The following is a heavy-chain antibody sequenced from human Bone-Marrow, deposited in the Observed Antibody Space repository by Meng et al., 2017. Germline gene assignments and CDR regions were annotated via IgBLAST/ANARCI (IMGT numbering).Heavy chain of an antibody. D-gene: IGHD5-12*01. CDR1: GFTFSNYD. V-gene: IGHV3-48*03. Sequence: SLKISCAASGFTFSNYDMSGVRQAPGRGLEWVSYISSIVTTIYYADSVRGRFTISSDNTKNSLYLQMNTLRAEDTAVYYCVRVPRVDASASYFDFGGQGTLVTVSS. CDR3: VRVPRVDASASYFDF. CDR2: ISSIVTTI. J-gene: IGHJ4*02.